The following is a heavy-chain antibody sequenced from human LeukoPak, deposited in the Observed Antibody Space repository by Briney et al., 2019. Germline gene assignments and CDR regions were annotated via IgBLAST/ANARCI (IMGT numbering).Heavy chain of an antibody. Sequence: GESLKISCKGLGYSFSSYWNAWVRQRPGKGLEWMGIIYPGGSDTRYSPSFQGQVTISADKSTSTAYLQWSSLKTSDTAMYYCARQGSCDSTRCYVYYHSGMDVWGQGTTVTVSS. CDR1: GYSFSSYW. CDR3: ARQGSCDSTRCYVYYHSGMDV. D-gene: IGHD2-2*01. CDR2: IYPGGSDT. J-gene: IGHJ6*02. V-gene: IGHV5-51*01.